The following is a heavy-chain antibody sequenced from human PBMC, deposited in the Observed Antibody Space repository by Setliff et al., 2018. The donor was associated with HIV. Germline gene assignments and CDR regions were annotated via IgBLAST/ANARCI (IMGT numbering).Heavy chain of an antibody. Sequence: ASVKVSCKASGYTFTSYGISWVRQAPGQGLEWMGWINAGNGNTKYSQKFQGRLTMTEDTSTDTAYMELSSLRSDDTAMYYCATDPGYSSTWYSESFQHWGQGTVVTVSS. D-gene: IGHD6-13*01. CDR2: INAGNGNT. J-gene: IGHJ1*01. CDR3: ATDPGYSSTWYSESFQH. V-gene: IGHV1-18*01. CDR1: GYTFTSYG.